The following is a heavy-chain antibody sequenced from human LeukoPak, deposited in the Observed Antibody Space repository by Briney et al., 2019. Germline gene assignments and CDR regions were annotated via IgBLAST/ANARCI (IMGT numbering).Heavy chain of an antibody. CDR3: ARASQDYYGSGSYYRGGDAFDI. J-gene: IGHJ3*02. CDR2: IIPILGIA. CDR1: GGTFLNYA. Sequence: SVKVSCKTSGGTFLNYAISWVRHAPAQGLEWMGRIIPILGIANYAQKFQARFTLTADKSTSTAYMELSSLRSDDTAVYYCARASQDYYGSGSYYRGGDAFDIWGQGTMVTVSS. V-gene: IGHV1-69*04. D-gene: IGHD3-10*01.